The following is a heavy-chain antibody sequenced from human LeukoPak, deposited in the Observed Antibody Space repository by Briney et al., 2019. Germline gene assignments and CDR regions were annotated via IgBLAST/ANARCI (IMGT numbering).Heavy chain of an antibody. D-gene: IGHD3-10*02. CDR1: GYTFSPYW. CDR2: ISNGGGAT. CDR3: TRENYVPDS. J-gene: IGHJ5*02. V-gene: IGHV3-7*03. Sequence: GGSLRLSCVASGYTFSPYWMSWVRQIPGKGLEWVASISNGGGATYYVDSVRGRFTISRDDAKNSLFLQMNGLRSDDTAVYYCTRENYVPDSWGQGTLVTVSS.